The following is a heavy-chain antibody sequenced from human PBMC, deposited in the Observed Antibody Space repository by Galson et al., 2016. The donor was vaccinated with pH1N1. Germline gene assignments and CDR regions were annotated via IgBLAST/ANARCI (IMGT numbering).Heavy chain of an antibody. J-gene: IGHJ5*02. Sequence: PALVKPTQTLTLTCTFSGFSLRTSGVGVGWIRQPPGKALEWLALIYWDDNKRYSPSLKSRLTITKDTSKNQVVLTMTNMDPVDTATYYCAHKVYGDYANWFDPWGQGTLVTVPS. CDR2: IYWDDNK. D-gene: IGHD4-17*01. CDR3: AHKVYGDYANWFDP. CDR1: GFSLRTSGVG. V-gene: IGHV2-5*02.